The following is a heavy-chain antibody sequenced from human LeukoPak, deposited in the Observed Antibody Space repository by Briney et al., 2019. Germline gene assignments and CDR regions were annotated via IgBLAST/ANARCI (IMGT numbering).Heavy chain of an antibody. CDR2: ISRSGDST. CDR1: GVAFSGDA. V-gene: IGHV3-64D*06. CDR3: VKGTYTAAH. J-gene: IGHJ4*02. D-gene: IGHD2-15*01. Sequence: GSLRLSCAAHGVAFSGDAMHRFRQAPGKELEYVSAISRSGDSTYYADSVKGRISISRDNSKNTLYLQVSSLKTEDTAVYYCVKGTYTAAHWGQGTLVTVSS.